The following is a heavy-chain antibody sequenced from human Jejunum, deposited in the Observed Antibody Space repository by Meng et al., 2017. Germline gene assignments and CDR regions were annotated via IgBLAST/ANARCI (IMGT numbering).Heavy chain of an antibody. CDR1: GFTFSAYS. V-gene: IGHV3-21*06. CDR3: ARDLEVSRLPGYFDF. Sequence: GESLKISCVASGFTFSAYSMGWVRQAPGKGLEWVSSIYGSSAYIYYADSVKGRFTISRDNAKTSLYLRMDSLTVEDTAVYYCARDLEVSRLPGYFDFWGQGALVTVSS. CDR2: IYGSSAYI. J-gene: IGHJ4*02. D-gene: IGHD6-6*01.